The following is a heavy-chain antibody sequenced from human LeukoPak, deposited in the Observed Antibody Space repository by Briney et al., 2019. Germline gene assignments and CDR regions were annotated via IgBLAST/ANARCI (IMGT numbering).Heavy chain of an antibody. D-gene: IGHD2-15*01. CDR1: DGSISSYF. CDR3: AGGVAATPYYFDY. CDR2: VYNTRST. J-gene: IGHJ4*02. Sequence: SETLSLTCTVSDGSISSYFWSWIRQPPGKGLEWVGYVYNTRSTNSHPSLKSRVAISIDTSTNQVSLKLNSVTAADTAVYYCAGGVAATPYYFDYWGQGSLVTVAS. V-gene: IGHV4-59*01.